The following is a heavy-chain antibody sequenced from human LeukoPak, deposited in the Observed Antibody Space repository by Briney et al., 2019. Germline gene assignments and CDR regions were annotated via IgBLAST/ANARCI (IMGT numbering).Heavy chain of an antibody. V-gene: IGHV1-46*01. CDR1: GYTFTSYY. CDR3: ARVSAAAGPFSLFDY. Sequence: GASVNVSCKASGYTFTSYYMHWVGQAPGQGLEWMGIINPSGGSTSYAQKFQGRVTMTRDMSTSTVYMELSSLRSEDTAVYYCARVSAAAGPFSLFDYWGQGTLVTVSS. J-gene: IGHJ4*02. D-gene: IGHD6-13*01. CDR2: INPSGGST.